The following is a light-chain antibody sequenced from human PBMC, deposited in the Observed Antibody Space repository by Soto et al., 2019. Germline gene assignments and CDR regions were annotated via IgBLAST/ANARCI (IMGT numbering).Light chain of an antibody. CDR1: EDVIDY. J-gene: IGKJ4*01. V-gene: IGKV1-33*01. Sequence: DIKMTQSPSSLSASVGDRVTLTCQASEDVIDYVNWYQQKPGRAPKLLIYDASKLETGVPSRFSGRGSGTDFSFTIRDLQPEDFATYYCQLYKNVILTFGGGTRVDI. CDR3: QLYKNVILT. CDR2: DAS.